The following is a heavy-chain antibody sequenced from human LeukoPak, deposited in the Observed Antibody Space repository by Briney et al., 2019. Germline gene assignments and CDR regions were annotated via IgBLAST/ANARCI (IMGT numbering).Heavy chain of an antibody. CDR2: IKQDGSEK. D-gene: IGHD2-2*01. J-gene: IGHJ6*03. CDR3: ARDSQHYFFYYYMDV. V-gene: IGHV3-7*01. CDR1: GFTFSSYW. Sequence: GGFLRLSCAASGFTFSSYWMSWVRQAPGKGLEWVANIKQDGSEKYYVDSVKGRFTISRDNAKNSLYLQMNSLRAKDTAVYYCARDSQHYFFYYYMDVWGKGTTVTVSS.